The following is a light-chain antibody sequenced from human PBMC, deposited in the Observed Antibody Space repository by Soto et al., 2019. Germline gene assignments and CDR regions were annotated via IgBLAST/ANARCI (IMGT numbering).Light chain of an antibody. CDR3: QQYYGIPLT. J-gene: IGKJ4*01. CDR1: QSVLYSSNNKNY. V-gene: IGKV4-1*01. CDR2: WAS. Sequence: DIVMTQSPDSLAVSLGERATINCKSSQSVLYSSNNKNYLGWYQQKAGQPPKLLISWASTRESGVPDRFSGSGSGTDFTLTISSLQAEDGAVYYCQQYYGIPLTFGGGTKVEIK.